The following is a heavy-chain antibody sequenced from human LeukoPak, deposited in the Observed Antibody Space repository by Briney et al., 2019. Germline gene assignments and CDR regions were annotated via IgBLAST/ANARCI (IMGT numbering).Heavy chain of an antibody. J-gene: IGHJ4*02. Sequence: PSETLSLTCTVSGGSISSFYWSWIRQPPGKGLEWIGYIYYSGSTNYNPSLKSRVTISADTSKNQFSLKLSPVTAADTAVYYCARQGGGYSFDYWGQGALVTVSS. D-gene: IGHD2-21*01. CDR3: ARQGGGYSFDY. V-gene: IGHV4-59*08. CDR2: IYYSGST. CDR1: GGSISSFY.